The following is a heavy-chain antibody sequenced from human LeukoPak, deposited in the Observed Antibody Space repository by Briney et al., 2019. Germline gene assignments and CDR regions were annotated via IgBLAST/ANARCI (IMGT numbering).Heavy chain of an antibody. D-gene: IGHD6-19*01. CDR3: GAVAGRPYYYGMDV. CDR1: GGSISSYY. Sequence: SETLSLTCTVSGGSISSYYWSWIRQHPGKGLEWIGYIYYSGSTNYNPSLKSRVTISVDTSKNQFSLKLSSVTAADTAVYYWGAVAGRPYYYGMDVWGQGTTVTVSS. CDR2: IYYSGST. J-gene: IGHJ6*02. V-gene: IGHV4-59*01.